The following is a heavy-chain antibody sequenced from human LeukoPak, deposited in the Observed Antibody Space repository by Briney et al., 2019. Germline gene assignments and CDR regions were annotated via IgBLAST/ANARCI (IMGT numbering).Heavy chain of an antibody. D-gene: IGHD6-19*01. V-gene: IGHV3-30*03. Sequence: PGGSLRLSCAASGFTFNNYGMHWVRQAPGKGLEWVAVISYDGSNKYYADSVKGRFTTSRDNSKNTLYLQMNSLRAEDTAVYYCARDGYSSGWFSPYNWFDPWGQGTLVTVSS. J-gene: IGHJ5*02. CDR1: GFTFNNYG. CDR2: ISYDGSNK. CDR3: ARDGYSSGWFSPYNWFDP.